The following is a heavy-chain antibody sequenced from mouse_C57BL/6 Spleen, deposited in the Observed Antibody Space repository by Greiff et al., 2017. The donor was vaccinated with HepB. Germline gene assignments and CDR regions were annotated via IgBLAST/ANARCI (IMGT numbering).Heavy chain of an antibody. CDR1: GYTFTSYW. J-gene: IGHJ1*03. D-gene: IGHD2-2*01. Sequence: VQLQQSGAELVMPGASVKLSCKASGYTFTSYWMHWVKQRPGQGLEWIGEIDPSDSYTNYNQKFKGKSTLTVDKSSSTAYMQLSSLTSEDSAVYDCARKEEGYYWYFDVWGTGTTVTVSS. CDR2: IDPSDSYT. V-gene: IGHV1-69*01. CDR3: ARKEEGYYWYFDV.